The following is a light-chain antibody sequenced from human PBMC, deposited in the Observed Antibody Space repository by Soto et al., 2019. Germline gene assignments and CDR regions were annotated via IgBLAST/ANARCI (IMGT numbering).Light chain of an antibody. J-gene: IGKJ2*01. CDR1: QSVSTY. V-gene: IGKV3-15*01. Sequence: EIVMTQSPATLSVSPGERATLSCRASQSVSTYLAWYQQKPGQPPRLLIYGASTRATGLPARFSGSGSGTEFTLPLSSLEAEDSAVYYCQQYNNWPPMYTFGQGTKLEIK. CDR3: QQYNNWPPMYT. CDR2: GAS.